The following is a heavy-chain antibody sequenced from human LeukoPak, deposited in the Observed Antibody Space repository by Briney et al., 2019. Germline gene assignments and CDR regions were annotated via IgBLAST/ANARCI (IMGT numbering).Heavy chain of an antibody. CDR2: ISDGGITT. Sequence: GGSLGLSCAASGFTFSSYAMSWVRQAPGKGLEWVSGISDGGITTYYADSVRGRFTISRANSKNTLYLQMNTLGADDTAVYYCAKQAGTVYSNFDYWGQGTLVAVSS. D-gene: IGHD4-11*01. J-gene: IGHJ4*02. CDR1: GFTFSSYA. V-gene: IGHV3-23*01. CDR3: AKQAGTVYSNFDY.